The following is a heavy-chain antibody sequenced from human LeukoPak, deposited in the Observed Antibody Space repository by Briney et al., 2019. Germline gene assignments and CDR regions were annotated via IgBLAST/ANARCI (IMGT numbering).Heavy chain of an antibody. CDR1: GGSISSYY. CDR3: ARRSSSYYFDY. J-gene: IGHJ4*02. V-gene: IGHV4-4*09. Sequence: PSETLSLTCTVSGGSISSYYWSWIRQPPGKGLEWIGYIYTSGSTNYNPSLKSRVTISVDTSKNQFSLKLSSVTAADTAVYYCARRSSSYYFDYWGQGTLVTVPS. CDR2: IYTSGST.